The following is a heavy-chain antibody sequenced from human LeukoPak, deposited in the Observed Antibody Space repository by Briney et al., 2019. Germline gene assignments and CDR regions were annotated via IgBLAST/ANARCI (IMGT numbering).Heavy chain of an antibody. CDR3: ASCSVRGCTYYYYYYGMDV. J-gene: IGHJ6*04. V-gene: IGHV1-69*06. D-gene: IGHD3-10*01. CDR1: GGTFSSYA. CDR2: VLPIFGTA. Sequence: SVKVSCKASGGTFSSYAISWVRQGPGPGLERMGGVLPIFGTATYAQKFLGRVTITADKSTSTAYMELSSLRSEDTAVYYCASCSVRGCTYYYYYYGMDVWGKGTTVTVSS.